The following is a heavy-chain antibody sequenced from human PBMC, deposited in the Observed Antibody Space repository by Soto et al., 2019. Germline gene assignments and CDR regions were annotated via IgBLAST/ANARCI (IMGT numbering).Heavy chain of an antibody. CDR1: GYSFTSYW. J-gene: IGHJ6*03. CDR3: ARHSEVAARTNYYYYYMDV. Sequence: GESLKISCKGSGYSFTSYWIGWVRQMPGKGLEWMGIIYPGDSDTRYSPSFQGQVTISADKSISTAYLQWSSLKASDTAMYYCARHSEVAARTNYYYYYMDVWGKGTTVTVSS. V-gene: IGHV5-51*01. CDR2: IYPGDSDT. D-gene: IGHD2-15*01.